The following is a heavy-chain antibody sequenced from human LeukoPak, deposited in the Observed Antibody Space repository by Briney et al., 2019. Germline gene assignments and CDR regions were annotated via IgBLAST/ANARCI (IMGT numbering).Heavy chain of an antibody. V-gene: IGHV1-18*01. CDR1: GYTFTSYG. D-gene: IGHD3-3*01. Sequence: ASVKVSCKVSGYTFTSYGISWVRQAPGQGLEWMGWISAYNGSTNYAQKLQGRVTMTTDASTSTAYMELRSLRSDDTAVYYCARELDYDFWSGYETTISDYWGQGTLVTVSS. J-gene: IGHJ4*02. CDR2: ISAYNGST. CDR3: ARELDYDFWSGYETTISDY.